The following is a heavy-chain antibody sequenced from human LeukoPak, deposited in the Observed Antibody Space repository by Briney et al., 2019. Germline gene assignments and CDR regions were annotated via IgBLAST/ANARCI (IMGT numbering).Heavy chain of an antibody. Sequence: PAGGSLRLSCAASGFTFSSYEMNWVRQAPGKGLEWVAFIRYDGSNKYYADSVKGRFTISRDNSKNTLYLQTNSLRAEDTAVYYCAKGGSGSPPWFDPWGQGTLVTVSS. CDR2: IRYDGSNK. V-gene: IGHV3-30*02. CDR1: GFTFSSYE. D-gene: IGHD3-10*01. CDR3: AKGGSGSPPWFDP. J-gene: IGHJ5*02.